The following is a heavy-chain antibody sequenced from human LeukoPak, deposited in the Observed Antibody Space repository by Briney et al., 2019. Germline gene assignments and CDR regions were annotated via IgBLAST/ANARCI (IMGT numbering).Heavy chain of an antibody. Sequence: GGALRLSCGASKFTFISYSMNGVRQAPGKEREGVSSINSYSSYIYYSDSVKGRLTLSRDNANNSLYLLLNSMRDDDTTVYYCSRAPTMKMDVWGKGTTVTVSS. CDR2: INSYSSYI. V-gene: IGHV3-21*01. J-gene: IGHJ6*04. CDR1: KFTFISYS. CDR3: SRAPTMKMDV. D-gene: IGHD3-22*01.